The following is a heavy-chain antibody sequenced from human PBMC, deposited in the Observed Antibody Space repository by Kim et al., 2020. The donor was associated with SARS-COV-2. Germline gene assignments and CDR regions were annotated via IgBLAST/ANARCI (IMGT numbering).Heavy chain of an antibody. J-gene: IGHJ5*02. CDR1: DGSISSSSYY. CDR2: IYYIGST. Sequence: SETLSLTCTVSDGSISSSSYYWGWIRQPPGKGLEWIGSIYYIGSTYYNPSLKSRVTISVDTSKNQFSLKLSSVTAADTAVYYCARIVLLWFGDLPGLFDPWGQGTLVTVSS. V-gene: IGHV4-39*01. D-gene: IGHD3-10*01. CDR3: ARIVLLWFGDLPGLFDP.